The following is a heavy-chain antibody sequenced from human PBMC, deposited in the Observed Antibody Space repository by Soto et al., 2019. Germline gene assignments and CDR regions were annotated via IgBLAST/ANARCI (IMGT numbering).Heavy chain of an antibody. CDR2: INSDGSST. J-gene: IGHJ6*02. CDR1: GFTFSSYW. V-gene: IGHV3-74*01. Sequence: PGGSLRLSCAASGFTFSSYWMHWVRQAPGKGLVWVSRINSDGSSTSYADSVKGRFTISRDNVKNTLYLQMNSLRAEDTAAYYCLKGPLIMVRQVIFPPQYYYGMDVWGQGTTVTVSS. CDR3: LKGPLIMVRQVIFPPQYYYGMDV. D-gene: IGHD3-10*01.